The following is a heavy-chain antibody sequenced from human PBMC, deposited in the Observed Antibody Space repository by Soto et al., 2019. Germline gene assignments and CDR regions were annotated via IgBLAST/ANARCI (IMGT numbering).Heavy chain of an antibody. Sequence: SETLSLTCTVSGGSVSSGSYYWSWIRQPPGKGLEWIGYIYYSGSTNCNPSLKSRVTISVDTSKNQFSLKLSSVTAADTAVYYCARLNTYYYDSSGYYSAPHAFDIWGQGTMVTVSS. CDR3: ARLNTYYYDSSGYYSAPHAFDI. CDR2: IYYSGST. J-gene: IGHJ3*02. D-gene: IGHD3-22*01. V-gene: IGHV4-61*01. CDR1: GGSVSSGSYY.